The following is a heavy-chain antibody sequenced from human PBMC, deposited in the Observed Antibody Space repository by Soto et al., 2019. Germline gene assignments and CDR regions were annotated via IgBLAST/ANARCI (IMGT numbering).Heavy chain of an antibody. D-gene: IGHD3-10*01. CDR3: ASSRITMVPYGMDV. V-gene: IGHV1-3*01. J-gene: IGHJ6*02. Sequence: ASVKVSCKSSGYTFTSYAMHCVRQAPGQRLEWMGWINAGNGNTKYSQKFQGRVTITRDTSASTAYMELSSLRSEDTAVYYCASSRITMVPYGMDVRGQGTTVTVSS. CDR2: INAGNGNT. CDR1: GYTFTSYA.